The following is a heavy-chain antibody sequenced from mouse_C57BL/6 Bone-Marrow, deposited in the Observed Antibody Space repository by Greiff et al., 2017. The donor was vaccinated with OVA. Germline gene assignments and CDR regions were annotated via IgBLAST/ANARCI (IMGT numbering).Heavy chain of an antibody. D-gene: IGHD2-3*01. V-gene: IGHV1-59*01. J-gene: IGHJ3*01. CDR3: ARAEWGYYPWFAY. Sequence: QVQLQQPGAELVRPGTSVKLSCKASGYTFTSYWMHWVKQRPGQGLEWIGVIDPSDSYTNYNQKFKGKATLTVDTSSSTAYMQLSSLTSEDSAVYYCARAEWGYYPWFAYWGQGTLVTVSA. CDR1: GYTFTSYW. CDR2: IDPSDSYT.